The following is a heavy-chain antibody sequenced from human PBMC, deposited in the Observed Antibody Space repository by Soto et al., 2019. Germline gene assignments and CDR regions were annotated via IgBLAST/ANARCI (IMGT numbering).Heavy chain of an antibody. J-gene: IGHJ4*02. Sequence: GGSLRLSCGASGFTLSAYSMKWARQATGKGLEWVSSISTGGGYIYYADSVRGRFTISRDNARNALYLQMNGLRAEDTAVYYCARITVAYSGLSDYWGQGTPVTVSS. CDR2: ISTGGGYI. D-gene: IGHD5-12*01. V-gene: IGHV3-21*01. CDR1: GFTLSAYS. CDR3: ARITVAYSGLSDY.